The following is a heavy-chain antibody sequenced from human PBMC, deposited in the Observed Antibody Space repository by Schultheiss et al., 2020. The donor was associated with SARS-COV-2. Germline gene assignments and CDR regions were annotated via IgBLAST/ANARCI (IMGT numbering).Heavy chain of an antibody. CDR3: VKDPLPYDSSGYYDY. Sequence: GGSLRLSCAASGFTFSSYEMNWVRQAPGKGLEYVSAISSNGGSTYYADSVKGRFTISRDNSKNTLYLQMSSLRAEDTAVYYCVKDPLPYDSSGYYDYWGQGTLVTVSS. V-gene: IGHV3-64D*06. CDR2: ISSNGGST. D-gene: IGHD3-22*01. J-gene: IGHJ4*02. CDR1: GFTFSSYE.